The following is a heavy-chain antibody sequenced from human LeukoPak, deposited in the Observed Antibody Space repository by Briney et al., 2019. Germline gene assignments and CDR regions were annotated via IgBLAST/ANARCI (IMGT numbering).Heavy chain of an antibody. CDR3: AKWGYYDFWSGFSNWFDP. D-gene: IGHD3-3*01. CDR2: IYYSGST. V-gene: IGHV4-59*13. J-gene: IGHJ5*02. CDR1: GGSISSNY. Sequence: SETLSLTCTVSGGSISSNYWSWIRQPPGKGLEWIGYIYYSGSTNYNPSLKGRVTISVDTSKNQFSLRLHSVTAADTAVYYCAKWGYYDFWSGFSNWFDPWGQGTLVTVSS.